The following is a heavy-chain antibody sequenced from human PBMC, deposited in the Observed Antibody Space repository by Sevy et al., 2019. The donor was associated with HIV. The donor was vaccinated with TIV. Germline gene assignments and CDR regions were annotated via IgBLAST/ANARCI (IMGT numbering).Heavy chain of an antibody. Sequence: GGSLRLSCAASGFTFSDYYMSWIRQAPGKGLEWVSYISSSGSNIYYADSVKGRFTISRDKAKNSLYLQMNSLRAEDTAVYYCARVVCSGGSGYGGGYFEHWGQGTLVTVSS. CDR1: GFTFSDYY. CDR2: ISSSGSNI. J-gene: IGHJ1*01. CDR3: ARVVCSGGSGYGGGYFEH. V-gene: IGHV3-11*01. D-gene: IGHD2-15*01.